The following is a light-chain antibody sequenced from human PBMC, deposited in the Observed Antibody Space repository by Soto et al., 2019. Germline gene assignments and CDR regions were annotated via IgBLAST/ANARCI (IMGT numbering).Light chain of an antibody. J-gene: IGLJ1*01. V-gene: IGLV2-14*03. CDR1: STDVADYYY. CDR3: SSHTTSSTVYV. CDR2: EVG. Sequence: QSALTQPASVSGSPGQSITISCTGTSTDVADYYYVSWYQQHPGQAPKLLIYEVGNRPSGVSDRFSGSKSGNTASLRISGLQAEDEADYYCSSHTTSSTVYVFGGGTKPTVL.